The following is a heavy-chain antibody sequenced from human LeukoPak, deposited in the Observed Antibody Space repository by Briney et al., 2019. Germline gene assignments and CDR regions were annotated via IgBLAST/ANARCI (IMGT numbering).Heavy chain of an antibody. Sequence: PGGSLRLSCVASGXSFGNYWVAWVRQAPGKGLEWVANKKHDGIEKYHVDSLKGRFTISRDNTKNSLYLHMSSLRVEDTAVYYCAREGREGYNYPALDFWGQGILVTVSS. CDR1: GXSFGNYW. J-gene: IGHJ4*02. CDR2: KKHDGIEK. CDR3: AREGREGYNYPALDF. V-gene: IGHV3-7*05. D-gene: IGHD5-24*01.